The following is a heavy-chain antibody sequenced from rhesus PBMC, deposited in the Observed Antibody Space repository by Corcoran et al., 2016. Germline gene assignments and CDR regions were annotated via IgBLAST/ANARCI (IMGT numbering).Heavy chain of an antibody. CDR2: IYGNTATT. V-gene: IGHV4-73*01. J-gene: IGHJ5-2*02. Sequence: QVKLQQWGEGLVKPSETLSLTCAVYGGSISGYYYWSWIRQPPGKGLEWIGYIYGNTATTNYNPSRKNRVTISKDTSKTQFSLKLSSVTAAGTAVYYCARGIQTPIRGALDVWGRGVLVTVSS. CDR3: ARGIQTPIRGALDV. CDR1: GGSISGYYY. D-gene: IGHD4-23*01.